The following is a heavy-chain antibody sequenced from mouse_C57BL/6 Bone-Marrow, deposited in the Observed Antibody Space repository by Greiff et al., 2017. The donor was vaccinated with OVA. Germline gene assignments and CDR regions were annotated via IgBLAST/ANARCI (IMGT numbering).Heavy chain of an antibody. CDR3: ARLSYSNYVGY. D-gene: IGHD2-5*01. J-gene: IGHJ2*01. V-gene: IGHV1-82*01. CDR2: IYPGDGDT. Sequence: QVQLQQSGPELVKPGASVKISCKASGYAFSSSWMNWVKQRPGKGLEWIGRIYPGDGDTNYNGKFKGKATLTADKSSSTAYMQLSSLTSEDSAVYFCARLSYSNYVGYWGQGTTLTVSS. CDR1: GYAFSSSW.